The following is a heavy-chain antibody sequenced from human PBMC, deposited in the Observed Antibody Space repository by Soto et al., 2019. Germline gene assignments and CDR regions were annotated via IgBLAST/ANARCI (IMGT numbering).Heavy chain of an antibody. D-gene: IGHD6-19*01. CDR2: SYPDDSRT. Sequence: GESLKISCSGSGYPFYGHWIGWGRQMPGKGLEWMGVSYPDDSRTIYSPSFQGQVTMSVDKAIRTAFLQWSSPKVSDSATYYCGRREGWTAADIWFDLWGQGTRVTVSS. CDR1: GYPFYGHW. CDR3: GRREGWTAADIWFDL. J-gene: IGHJ5*02. V-gene: IGHV5-51*01.